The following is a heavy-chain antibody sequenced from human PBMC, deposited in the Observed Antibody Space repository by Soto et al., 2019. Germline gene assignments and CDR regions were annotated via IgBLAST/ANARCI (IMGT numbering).Heavy chain of an antibody. CDR2: IRPYNGNT. CDR3: ARDTSNSFDY. J-gene: IGHJ4*02. Sequence: HVQLLQSGGELKKPGSSVKVSCNTSGFTFHSYFISWVRQAPGQGLEGMGWIRPYNGNTKYGEKFQGRVTMTTDTITRTAYMELRNLRIDDTAVYYCARDTSNSFDYWGQGTLVTVSS. D-gene: IGHD2-2*01. CDR1: GFTFHSYF. V-gene: IGHV1-18*01.